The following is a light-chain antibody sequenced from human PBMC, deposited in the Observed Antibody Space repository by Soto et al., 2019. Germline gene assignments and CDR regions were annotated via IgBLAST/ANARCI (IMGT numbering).Light chain of an antibody. CDR3: QTWATGIVV. J-gene: IGLJ2*01. CDR2: INTDGSH. Sequence: QSVLTQSPSASASLGASVKLTCTLSSGHSTYGIAWHQQQPEKGPRFLMKINTDGSHNKGDGIPDRFSGSISGAERYLTISGLQSEDEAEYYCQTWATGIVVFGGGPKLTVL. V-gene: IGLV4-69*01. CDR1: SGHSTYG.